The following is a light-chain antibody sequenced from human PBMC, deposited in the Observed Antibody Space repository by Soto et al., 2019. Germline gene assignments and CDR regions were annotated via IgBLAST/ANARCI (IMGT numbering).Light chain of an antibody. Sequence: DIQMTQSPSTLSGSVGDRVTITCRASQTISSWLAWYQQKPGKAPKLLIYKASTLKSGVPSRFSGSGSGTEFTLTISSLQPDDFATYYCQQTDSYPSNFGGGTKVDIK. CDR3: QQTDSYPSN. J-gene: IGKJ4*01. CDR1: QTISSW. V-gene: IGKV1-5*03. CDR2: KAS.